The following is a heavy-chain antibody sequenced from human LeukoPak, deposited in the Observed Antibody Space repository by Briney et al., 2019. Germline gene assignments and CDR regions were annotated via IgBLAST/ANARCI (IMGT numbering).Heavy chain of an antibody. CDR1: GGSISSGGYS. Sequence: SQTLSLTCAVSGGSISSGGYSWRWIRQPPGKGLEWIGYIYHSGSTYYNPSLKSRVTISVDRSKNQFSLKLSSVTAADTAVYYCARVTMVRGVIDYWGQGTLVTVSS. D-gene: IGHD3-10*01. J-gene: IGHJ4*02. CDR3: ARVTMVRGVIDY. CDR2: IYHSGST. V-gene: IGHV4-30-2*01.